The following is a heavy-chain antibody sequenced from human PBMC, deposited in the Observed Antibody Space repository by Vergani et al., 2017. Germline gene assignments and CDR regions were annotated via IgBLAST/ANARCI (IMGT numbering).Heavy chain of an antibody. J-gene: IGHJ3*01. CDR3: ARDLKFDGDSYRIFNV. V-gene: IGHV4-59*01. CDR2: IYYSGPA. CDR1: GGPISSYY. Sequence: QFQLQESGPGLVKPSETLSLTCTVSGGPISSYYWSWVRQPPGKGLEWFGYIYYSGPAKYNPSLKSRVTISVDTSKNQFSLKLRSVTAADTAVYYFARDLKFDGDSYRIFNVWGQGTKVTVSS. D-gene: IGHD2-21*02.